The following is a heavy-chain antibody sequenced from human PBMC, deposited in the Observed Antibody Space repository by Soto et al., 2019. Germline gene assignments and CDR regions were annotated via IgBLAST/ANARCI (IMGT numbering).Heavy chain of an antibody. CDR2: MWSDGSNK. CDR1: GFTFSSYG. CDR3: AREEAGGSPFDY. J-gene: IGHJ4*02. Sequence: QVQLVESGGGVVQPGRSLRLSCEASGFTFSSYGMHWVRQAPGKGPEWVAVMWSDGSNKYYADSVKGRFTISRDNSKNTLYLQRNGRRADDRALYYCAREEAGGSPFDYWGEAPPV. D-gene: IGHD3-16*01. V-gene: IGHV3-33*01.